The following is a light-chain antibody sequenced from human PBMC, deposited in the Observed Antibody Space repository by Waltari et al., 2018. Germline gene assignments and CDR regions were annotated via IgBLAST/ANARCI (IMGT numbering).Light chain of an antibody. CDR3: QQTYRPPRT. J-gene: IGKJ4*01. V-gene: IGKV1-39*01. CDR1: PSVSTS. Sequence: DIQMTQSPSSLSASVGDRVTIPCRASPSVSTSLSWYKQKPGKAPEVLIYAASSLQSGVPSRFSGSGSGTSFTRTIGSLQPEDFATYYCQQTYRPPRTFGGGTKVDIK. CDR2: AAS.